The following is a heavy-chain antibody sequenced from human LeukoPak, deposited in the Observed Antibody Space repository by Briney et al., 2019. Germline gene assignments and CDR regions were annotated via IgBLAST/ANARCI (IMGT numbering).Heavy chain of an antibody. J-gene: IGHJ3*02. Sequence: PSETLSLTCTVSGDSISSYYWSWIRQPAGKGLEWIGCIYYSGNTNYNPSLKSRVTISIDTSKNQFSLKLNSVTAADTAVYYCARDYAFDIWGQGTMVTVSS. CDR2: IYYSGNT. V-gene: IGHV4-59*01. CDR3: ARDYAFDI. CDR1: GDSISSYY.